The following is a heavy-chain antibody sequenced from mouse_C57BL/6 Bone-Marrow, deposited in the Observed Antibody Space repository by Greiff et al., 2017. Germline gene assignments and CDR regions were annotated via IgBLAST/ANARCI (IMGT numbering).Heavy chain of an antibody. CDR1: GYTFTSYG. J-gene: IGHJ2*01. CDR3: ARCRGGFDY. Sequence: VKLMESGAELARPGASVKLSCKASGYTFTSYGISWVKQRTGQGLEWIGEIYPRSGNTYYNEKFKGKATLTADKSSSTAYMELRSLTSEDAAVYFCARCRGGFDYWGQGTTLTVSS. CDR2: IYPRSGNT. D-gene: IGHD3-3*01. V-gene: IGHV1-81*01.